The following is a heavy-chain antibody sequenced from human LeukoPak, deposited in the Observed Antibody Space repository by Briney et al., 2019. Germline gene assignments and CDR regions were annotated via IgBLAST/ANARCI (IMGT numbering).Heavy chain of an antibody. Sequence: SETLSLTCSVSDDSISSNNYYWGWIRQPPGTGLEWIGEINHSGSTNYNPSLKSRVTISLDTSKNQFSMNLNSVTAADTAVYYCAKGAGPPWFDPWGQGTLVTVSS. J-gene: IGHJ5*02. CDR3: AKGAGPPWFDP. D-gene: IGHD6-19*01. CDR1: DDSISSNNYY. CDR2: INHSGST. V-gene: IGHV4-39*07.